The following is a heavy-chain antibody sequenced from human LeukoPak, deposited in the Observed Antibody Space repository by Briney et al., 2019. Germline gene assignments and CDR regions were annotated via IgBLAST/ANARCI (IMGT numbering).Heavy chain of an antibody. CDR1: GFTFSSYA. Sequence: GGSLRLSCAASGFTFSSYAMSWVRQAPGKGLERVSAISGSGGSTYYADSVKGRFTISRDNSKNTLYLQMNSLRAEDTAVYYCAKDWPLLWFGELLSIDYWGQGTLVTVSS. V-gene: IGHV3-23*01. D-gene: IGHD3-10*01. CDR3: AKDWPLLWFGELLSIDY. CDR2: ISGSGGST. J-gene: IGHJ4*02.